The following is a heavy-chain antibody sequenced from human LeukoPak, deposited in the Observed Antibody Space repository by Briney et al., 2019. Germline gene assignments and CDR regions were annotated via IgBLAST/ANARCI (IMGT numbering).Heavy chain of an antibody. CDR1: GFTFSVYS. CDR3: ARSTEWYADY. V-gene: IGHV3-48*01. CDR2: ITSDSRTI. Sequence: AGGSLRLSCAASGFTFSVYSMNWVRHAPGKGLEWVSYITSDSRTIYYADSVRGRFTISRDNAKKSLYLQLNSLRVDDTAVYYCARSTEWYADYWGQGALVTVSS. J-gene: IGHJ4*02. D-gene: IGHD3-3*01.